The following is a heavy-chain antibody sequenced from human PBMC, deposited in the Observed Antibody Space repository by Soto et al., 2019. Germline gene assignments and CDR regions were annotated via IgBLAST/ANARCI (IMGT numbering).Heavy chain of an antibody. V-gene: IGHV3-33*08. CDR3: ARDSQPDSSSREVSYFQH. J-gene: IGHJ1*01. CDR2: IWYDGSNK. Sequence: GESLKISCAASGFTFSSYGMHWVRQAPGKGLEWVAVIWYDGSNKYYADSVKGRFTISRDNSKNTLYLQMNSLRAEDTAVYYCARDSQPDSSSREVSYFQHWGQGTLVTVSS. D-gene: IGHD6-6*01. CDR1: GFTFSSYG.